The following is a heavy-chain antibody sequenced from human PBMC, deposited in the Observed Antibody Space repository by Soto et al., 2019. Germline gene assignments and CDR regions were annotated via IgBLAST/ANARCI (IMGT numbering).Heavy chain of an antibody. Sequence: GGSLRLSCAASGCTFSSSCMSWVRQTPGKGLGWVSVIYSGGSTYYADSVKGRFTISRDNSKNTLYLQMNSLRPEDTAVYYCXRSQGHXXXFDIWGQGTMVPVSS. J-gene: IGHJ3*02. CDR2: IYSGGST. CDR1: GCTFSSSC. CDR3: XRSQGHXXXFDI. V-gene: IGHV3-66*01.